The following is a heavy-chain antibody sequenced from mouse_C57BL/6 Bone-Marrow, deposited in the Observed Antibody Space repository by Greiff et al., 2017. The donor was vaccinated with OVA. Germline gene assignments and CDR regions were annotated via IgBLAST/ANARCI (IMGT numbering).Heavy chain of an antibody. Sequence: VQLKESGPELVKPGASVKISCKASGYSFTGYYMHWVKQSSEKSLEWIGEINPSTGGTSYNQKFKGKATLTVDKSSSTAYMQLKSLTSEDSAVYSCAHYYGSGYWGQGTTLTVSA. CDR1: GYSFTGYY. CDR3: AHYYGSGY. V-gene: IGHV1-43*01. CDR2: INPSTGGT. J-gene: IGHJ2*01. D-gene: IGHD1-1*01.